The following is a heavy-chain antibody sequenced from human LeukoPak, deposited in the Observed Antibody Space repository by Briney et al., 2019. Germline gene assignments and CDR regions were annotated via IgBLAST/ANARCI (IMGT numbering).Heavy chain of an antibody. J-gene: IGHJ5*01. CDR1: GYTFTGYY. V-gene: IGHV1-2*03. D-gene: IGHD5-18*01. Sequence: LGASVKVSCKASGYTFTGYYMHWVRQAPGQGLEWMGWINPNSGGTNYAQKFQGRVTMTRDTSISTAYMELSRLRSDDTAVYYCARYWVGGYSYNWFDSWGQGTLVTVSS. CDR3: ARYWVGGYSYNWFDS. CDR2: INPNSGGT.